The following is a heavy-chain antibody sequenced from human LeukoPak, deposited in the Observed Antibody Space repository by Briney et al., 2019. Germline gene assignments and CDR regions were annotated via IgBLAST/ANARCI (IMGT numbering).Heavy chain of an antibody. D-gene: IGHD3-22*01. CDR1: GFTFSSYW. Sequence: PGGSLRLSCAASGFTFSSYWMSWVRQAPGKGLEWVANIKQDGSEKYYVDSVKGRFTISRDNAKNSLYLQMNSLRAEDTAVYYCARIYYDSSGYPFDYWGQGTLVTVSS. CDR3: ARIYYDSSGYPFDY. V-gene: IGHV3-7*01. CDR2: IKQDGSEK. J-gene: IGHJ4*02.